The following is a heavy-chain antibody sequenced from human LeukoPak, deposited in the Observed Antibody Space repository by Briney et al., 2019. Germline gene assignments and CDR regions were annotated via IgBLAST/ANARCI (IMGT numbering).Heavy chain of an antibody. D-gene: IGHD3-3*01. J-gene: IGHJ4*02. Sequence: PGGSLRLSCAASGFTFSSYAMSWVRQAPGKGLEWVSAISGSGGSTYYADSVKGRFTISRDNSKNTLYLQMNSLRAEDTAVYYCAKDVLRFLERNWDFYYWGQGTLVTVSS. CDR1: GFTFSSYA. CDR3: AKDVLRFLERNWDFYY. CDR2: ISGSGGST. V-gene: IGHV3-23*01.